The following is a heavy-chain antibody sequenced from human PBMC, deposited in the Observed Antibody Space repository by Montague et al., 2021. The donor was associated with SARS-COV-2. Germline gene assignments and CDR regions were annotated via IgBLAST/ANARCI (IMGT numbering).Heavy chain of an antibody. J-gene: IGHJ4*02. D-gene: IGHD2-2*01. CDR2: TYYRSKWYK. CDR1: GDSVSSNLAT. CDR3: ARIPVGSKYYFDF. Sequence: CAISGDSVSSNLATWNWIRQSPSRGLEWLGRTYYRSKWYKDYAESVKSRITIDPDTSKHQFSPHLNSVTPEDTAVYYCARIPVGSKYYFDFWGQGTLVTASS. V-gene: IGHV6-1*01.